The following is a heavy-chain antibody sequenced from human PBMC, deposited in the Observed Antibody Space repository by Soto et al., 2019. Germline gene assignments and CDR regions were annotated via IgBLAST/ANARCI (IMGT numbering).Heavy chain of an antibody. V-gene: IGHV4-39*01. J-gene: IGHJ4*02. CDR2: IYHSGHT. CDR1: GGSISSSTYY. Sequence: SETLSLTCTVSGGSISSSTYYWGWIRQSPGKGLEWIGSIYHSGHTYYNPSFKSRVTVSVDTSRNQFSLKLSSAAAPDTAVYYCAKNGSWTSPFDYWGQGALVTVYS. D-gene: IGHD6-13*01. CDR3: AKNGSWTSPFDY.